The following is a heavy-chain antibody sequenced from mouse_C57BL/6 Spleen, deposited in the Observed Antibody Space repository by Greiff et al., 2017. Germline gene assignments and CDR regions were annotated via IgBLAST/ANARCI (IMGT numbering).Heavy chain of an antibody. CDR2: IRSKSNNYAT. CDR1: GFSFNTYA. J-gene: IGHJ4*01. CDR3: VRQGYYDGAPYAMDY. Sequence: EVMLVESGGGLVQPKGSLKLSCAASGFSFNTYAMNWVRQAPGKGLEWVARIRSKSNNYATYYADSVKDRFTISRDDSESMLYLQMNNLKTEDTAMYYCVRQGYYDGAPYAMDYWGQGTSVTVSS. V-gene: IGHV10-1*01. D-gene: IGHD1-1*01.